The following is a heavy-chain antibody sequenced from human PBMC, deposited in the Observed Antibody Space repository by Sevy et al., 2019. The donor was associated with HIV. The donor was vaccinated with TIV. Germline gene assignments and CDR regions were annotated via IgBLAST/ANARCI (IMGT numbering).Heavy chain of an antibody. D-gene: IGHD3-10*01. J-gene: IGHJ5*02. Sequence: ASVKVSCKASGYTFDSYGISWVRQAPGQGLEWMGWIGTYNGNIKYAQNIQDRVTMTTDASTSTAYMELRSLRSDDTAVYFCARISTVRGKFNWFDPWGQGTLVNVSS. V-gene: IGHV1-18*01. CDR3: ARISTVRGKFNWFDP. CDR2: IGTYNGNI. CDR1: GYTFDSYG.